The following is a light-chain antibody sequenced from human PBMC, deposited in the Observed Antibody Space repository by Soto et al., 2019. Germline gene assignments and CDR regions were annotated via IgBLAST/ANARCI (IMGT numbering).Light chain of an antibody. CDR3: QNYKSAPNT. J-gene: IGKJ2*01. CDR1: QDVSDY. CDR2: AAS. Sequence: DIQMTQSPSSLSASVGDRVTITCRASQDVSDYLAWYQQKPGKVPKLLIYAASTLQTGVQSRFSGSGSGTVFTLTINSLQPEDVATYYCQNYKSAPNTFGRGTRLDIK. V-gene: IGKV1-27*01.